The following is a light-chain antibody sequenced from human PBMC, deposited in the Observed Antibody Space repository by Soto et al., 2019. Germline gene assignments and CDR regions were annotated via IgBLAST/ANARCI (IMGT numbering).Light chain of an antibody. V-gene: IGKV3-11*01. CDR3: QQRNPLT. CDR1: QSVSSY. J-gene: IGKJ4*01. Sequence: TQSPSTLPASLGDRVTIPCRASQSVSSYLAWYQQKPGQAPRLLIYDASNRATGIPARFTGGGSGTDFTLTITSLEPEDFAVYYCQQRNPLTFGGGTKVDIK. CDR2: DAS.